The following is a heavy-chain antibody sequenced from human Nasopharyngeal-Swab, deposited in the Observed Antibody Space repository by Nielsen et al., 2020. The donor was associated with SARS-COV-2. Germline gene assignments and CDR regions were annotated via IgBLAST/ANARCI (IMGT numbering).Heavy chain of an antibody. V-gene: IGHV4-34*01. CDR3: ARGQDAYYYMDV. CDR1: GGTLNGFH. CDR2: INDRGSG. J-gene: IGHJ6*03. Sequence: LRLSCVVSGGTLNGFHWKWIRQTPGKGLEWIGEINDRGSGNYNPSLRSRVTISAGTSNIQFSLKLNSVTAADTAVYYCARGQDAYYYMDVWGEGTTVTVPS. D-gene: IGHD2-15*01.